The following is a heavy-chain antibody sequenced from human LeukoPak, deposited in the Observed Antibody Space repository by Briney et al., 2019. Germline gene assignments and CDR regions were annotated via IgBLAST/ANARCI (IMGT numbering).Heavy chain of an antibody. Sequence: GGSLRLSCAASGFIFSSYAMHWVRQAPGKGLEYVSAISSNGGSTYYANSVKGRFTISRDNSKNTLYLQMGSLRAEDMAVYYCARDLNGGYNSYYFDYWGQGTLVTVSS. D-gene: IGHD5-24*01. J-gene: IGHJ4*02. CDR3: ARDLNGGYNSYYFDY. CDR1: GFIFSSYA. V-gene: IGHV3-64*01. CDR2: ISSNGGST.